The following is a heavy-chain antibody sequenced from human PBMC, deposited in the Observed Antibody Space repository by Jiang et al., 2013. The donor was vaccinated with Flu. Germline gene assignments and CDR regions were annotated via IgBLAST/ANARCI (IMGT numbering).Heavy chain of an antibody. J-gene: IGHJ6*02. CDR1: GYTFTSYD. CDR2: MNPNSGNT. Sequence: GAEVKKPGASVKVSCKASGYTFTSYDINWVRQATGQGLEWMGWMNPNSGNTGYAQKFQGRVTMTRNTSISTAYMELSSLRSEDTAVYYCARLGYYYDTRLLDVWGQGTTVTVSS. V-gene: IGHV1-8*01. D-gene: IGHD3-22*01. CDR3: ARLGYYYDTRLLDV.